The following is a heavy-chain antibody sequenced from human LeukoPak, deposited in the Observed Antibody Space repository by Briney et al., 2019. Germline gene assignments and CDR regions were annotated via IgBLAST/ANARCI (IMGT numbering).Heavy chain of an antibody. V-gene: IGHV4-39*01. CDR2: IYYSGST. CDR1: GGSISSSSYY. J-gene: IGHJ3*02. Sequence: SETLSLTCTVSGGSISSSSYYWGWIRQPPGKGLEWIGSIYYSGSTYYNPSLKSRVTISVDTSKNQFSLKLSSVTAADTAVYYCARLAARRVQHAFDIWGQGTMVTVSS. D-gene: IGHD6-6*01. CDR3: ARLAARRVQHAFDI.